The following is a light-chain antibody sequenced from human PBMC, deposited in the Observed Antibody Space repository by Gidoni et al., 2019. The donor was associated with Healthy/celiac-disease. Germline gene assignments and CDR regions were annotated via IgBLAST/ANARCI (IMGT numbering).Light chain of an antibody. CDR1: QSISSW. CDR2: DAS. Sequence: DIQMTPSPSTLSAAVGDRVTIPCRASQSISSWLAWYQQKPGKAPKLLSYDASNLESGVPSRFSGSGSGTEFTLTISSLQPDDLATYYCQQYNSYWTFGQGTKVEIK. J-gene: IGKJ1*01. V-gene: IGKV1-5*01. CDR3: QQYNSYWT.